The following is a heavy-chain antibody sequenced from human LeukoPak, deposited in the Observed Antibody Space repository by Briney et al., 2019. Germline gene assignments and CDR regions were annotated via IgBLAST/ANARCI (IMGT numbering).Heavy chain of an antibody. D-gene: IGHD3-10*01. V-gene: IGHV3-23*01. CDR2: ISGSGGST. J-gene: IGHJ4*02. Sequence: GGSLRLSCAASGFTFSSYAMSWVRQAPGKGLEWVSAISGSGGSTYYADSVKGRFTISRDNSKNTLYLQMNSLRAEDTAVYYCAKGTYYYGLGTLKCWGQGTLVTVSS. CDR3: AKGTYYYGLGTLKC. CDR1: GFTFSSYA.